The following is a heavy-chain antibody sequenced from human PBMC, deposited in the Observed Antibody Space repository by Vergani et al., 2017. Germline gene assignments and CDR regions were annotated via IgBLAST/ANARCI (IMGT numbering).Heavy chain of an antibody. CDR2: ISYDGSNK. D-gene: IGHD2-2*01. V-gene: IGHV3-30-3*01. J-gene: IGHJ4*02. CDR3: ARGDTYQPADY. CDR1: GFTFSSYA. Sequence: QVQLVESGGGVVQPGRSLRLSCAASGFTFSSYAMHWVRQAPGKGLEWVAVISYDGSNKYYADSVKGRFTISRDNSKNTLYLQMNSRRAEDTAVYYCARGDTYQPADYWGQGTLVTVSS.